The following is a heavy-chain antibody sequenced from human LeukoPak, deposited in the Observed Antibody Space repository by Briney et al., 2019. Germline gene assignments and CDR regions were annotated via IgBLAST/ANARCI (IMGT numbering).Heavy chain of an antibody. J-gene: IGHJ6*02. CDR2: IYYSGST. Sequence: SETLPLTCTVSGGSISSYYWSWIRQPPGKGLEWIGYIYYSGSTNYNPSLKSRVTISVDTFKNQFSLKLSSVTAADTAVYYCARDTVTTNYYYYGMDVWGQGTTVTVSS. CDR3: ARDTVTTNYYYYGMDV. D-gene: IGHD4-17*01. CDR1: GGSISSYY. V-gene: IGHV4-59*01.